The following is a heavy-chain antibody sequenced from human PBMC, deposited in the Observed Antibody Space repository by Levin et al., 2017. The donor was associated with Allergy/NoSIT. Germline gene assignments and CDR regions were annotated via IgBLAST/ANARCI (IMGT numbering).Heavy chain of an antibody. Sequence: SQTLSLPCTVSGGSITRHYWSWIRQFPVKGLEWIGYAHHSGTTNYNPSLKSRVTISVDTSKNQFSLKLTSVSAADTAVYYCARPSGGYGGWFDPWGQGTLVTVSS. CDR3: ARPSGGYGGWFDP. J-gene: IGHJ5*02. D-gene: IGHD4-23*01. CDR2: AHHSGTT. V-gene: IGHV4-59*11. CDR1: GGSITRHY.